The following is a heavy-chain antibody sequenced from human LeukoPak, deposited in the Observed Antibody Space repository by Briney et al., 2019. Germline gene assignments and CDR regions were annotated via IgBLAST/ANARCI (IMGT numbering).Heavy chain of an antibody. Sequence: GESLKISCKGSGYRFTSYCIGWVRQMPGKGLEWGVSIYPGDSDTRYSPSFQGQVTISADKSISTAYLQWSSLKASDTAMYYCARHMRDGYNSLPDAFDIWGQGTMVTVSS. CDR2: IYPGDSDT. CDR1: GYRFTSYC. J-gene: IGHJ3*02. D-gene: IGHD5-24*01. CDR3: ARHMRDGYNSLPDAFDI. V-gene: IGHV5-51*01.